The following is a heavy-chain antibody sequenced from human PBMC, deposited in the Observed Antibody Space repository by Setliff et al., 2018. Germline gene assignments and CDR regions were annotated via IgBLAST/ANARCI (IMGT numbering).Heavy chain of an antibody. V-gene: IGHV7-4-1*01. CDR3: ARDHAYGSRFYYYYYGMDA. CDR1: GYTFTSYA. J-gene: IGHJ6*02. D-gene: IGHD3-10*01. CDR2: INTNTGNP. Sequence: ASVKVSCKASGYTFTSYAMNWVRQAPGQGLEWMGWINTNTGNPTYAQGFTGRFVFSLXXXXXXXXXXXXXXXXEDXAVYYCARDHAYGSRFYYYYYGMDAWGQGTTVTVSS.